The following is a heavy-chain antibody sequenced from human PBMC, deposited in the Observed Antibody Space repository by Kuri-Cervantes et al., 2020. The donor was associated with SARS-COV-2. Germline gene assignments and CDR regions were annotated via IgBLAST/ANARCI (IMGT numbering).Heavy chain of an antibody. CDR2: ISANNGNT. CDR1: GYTFTGYY. CDR3: ARDRDYYDSGGY. V-gene: IGHV1-18*04. Sequence: ASVKVSCKASGYTFTGYYMHWVRQAPGQGLEWMGWISANNGNTHYAQKLQGRVTMTTDTSTSTAYMELKGLRTDHTAVYSCARDRDYYDSGGYWGQGTLVTVSS. J-gene: IGHJ4*02. D-gene: IGHD3-22*01.